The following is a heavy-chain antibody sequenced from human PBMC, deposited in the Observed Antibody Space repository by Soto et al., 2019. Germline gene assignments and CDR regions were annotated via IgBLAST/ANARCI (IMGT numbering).Heavy chain of an antibody. CDR1: GFTFSSYG. CDR3: AKDHLRNIVVVPAGYGSYYYGMDV. CDR2: ISYDGSNK. D-gene: IGHD2-2*01. Sequence: GGSLRLSCAASGFTFSSYGMHWVRQAPGKGLEWVAVISYDGSNKYYADSVKGRFTISRDNSKNTLYLQMNSLRAEDTAVYYCAKDHLRNIVVVPAGYGSYYYGMDVWGQGTTVTVSS. V-gene: IGHV3-30*18. J-gene: IGHJ6*02.